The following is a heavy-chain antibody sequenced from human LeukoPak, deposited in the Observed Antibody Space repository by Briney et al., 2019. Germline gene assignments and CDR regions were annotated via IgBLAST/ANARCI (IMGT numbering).Heavy chain of an antibody. CDR3: AELGITMIGGV. D-gene: IGHD3-10*02. CDR2: ISSSSTYI. J-gene: IGHJ6*04. CDR1: GFTFSSYS. V-gene: IGHV3-21*01. Sequence: PGGSLRLSCAASGFTFSSYSMTWVRQAPGKGLEWVSSISSSSTYIYYADSVRGRFTISRDNAKNSLYLQMNSLRAEDTAVYYCAELGITMIGGVWGKGTTVTISS.